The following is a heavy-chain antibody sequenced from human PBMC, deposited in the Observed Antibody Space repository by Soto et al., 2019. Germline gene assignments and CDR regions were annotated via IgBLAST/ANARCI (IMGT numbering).Heavy chain of an antibody. CDR1: GGSISSGGYS. V-gene: IGHV4-30-2*01. D-gene: IGHD3-10*01. Sequence: QLQLQESGSGLVKPSQTLSLTCAVSGGSISSGGYSWSWIRQPPGKGLEWIGYIYHSGSTYYNPSLKSRVTISVDRSKNQFSLKLSSVTAADTAVYYCARAVVRGVIPIMENFDYWGQGTLVTVSS. J-gene: IGHJ4*02. CDR2: IYHSGST. CDR3: ARAVVRGVIPIMENFDY.